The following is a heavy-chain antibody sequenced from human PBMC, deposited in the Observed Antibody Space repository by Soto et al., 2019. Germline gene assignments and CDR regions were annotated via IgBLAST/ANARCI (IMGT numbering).Heavy chain of an antibody. CDR1: GYSFTSYW. CDR2: IDPSDSYT. D-gene: IGHD1-26*01. Sequence: GESLKISCKGSGYSFTSYWISRVRQMPGKGLEWMGRIDPSDSYTNYSPSFQGHVTISADKSISTAYLQWSSLKASDTAMYYCARAVVGAGPSGGMDVWGQGTTVTVSS. CDR3: ARAVVGAGPSGGMDV. V-gene: IGHV5-10-1*01. J-gene: IGHJ6*02.